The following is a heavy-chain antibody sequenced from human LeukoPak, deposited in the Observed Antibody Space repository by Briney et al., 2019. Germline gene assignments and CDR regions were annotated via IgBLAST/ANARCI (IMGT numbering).Heavy chain of an antibody. CDR1: GLAFSAYK. J-gene: IGHJ1*01. Sequence: GGSLRLSCAASGLAFSAYKMHWVRQAPRKGLVWVSRISTDGYTTDYADFVQGRFTASRDNTKNTWSLEMNSLRAEDTAVYYCARDPSPLSGGPEYFQHWGQGTLVTVSS. CDR3: ARDPSPLSGGPEYFQH. CDR2: ISTDGYTT. D-gene: IGHD2-15*01. V-gene: IGHV3-74*01.